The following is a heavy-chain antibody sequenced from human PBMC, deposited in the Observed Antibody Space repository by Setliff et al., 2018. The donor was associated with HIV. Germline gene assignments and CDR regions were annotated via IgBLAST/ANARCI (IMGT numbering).Heavy chain of an antibody. CDR1: GGSISSYY. Sequence: SETLSLTCTVSGGSISSYYWSWIRQPAGKGLEWIGRIYASGRTNYNPSLKSRVKMSLDTSKNQFSLKLSSVTAADTAVYFCARDPYCSGDGCFRYYQHWGRGTLVTVSS. V-gene: IGHV4-4*07. J-gene: IGHJ1*01. D-gene: IGHD2-15*01. CDR3: ARDPYCSGDGCFRYYQH. CDR2: IYASGRT.